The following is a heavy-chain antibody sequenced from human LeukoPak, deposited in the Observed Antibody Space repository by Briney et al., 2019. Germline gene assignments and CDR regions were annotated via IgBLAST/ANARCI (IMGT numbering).Heavy chain of an antibody. CDR1: GGSISINNYY. CDR2: IYYSGST. CDR3: ARHSSYYYGSGSPLYWYFDL. J-gene: IGHJ2*01. Sequence: SETLSLTCTVSGGSISINNYYWGWIRQPPGKGLEWIGSIYYSGSTYYNPSLKSRVTISVDRSKNQFSLKLSSVTAADTAVYYCARHSSYYYGSGSPLYWYFDLWGRGTLVTVSS. D-gene: IGHD3-10*01. V-gene: IGHV4-39*07.